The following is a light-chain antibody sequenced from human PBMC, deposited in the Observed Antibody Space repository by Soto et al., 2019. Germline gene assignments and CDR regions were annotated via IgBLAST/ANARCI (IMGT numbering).Light chain of an antibody. CDR2: EGT. CDR1: SSDVGSYNF. V-gene: IGLV2-23*01. Sequence: QSVLPQPASVSGSPGQSITISCTGTSSDVGSYNFVSWFQQHPGKVPKLIIYEGTERPSGVSNRFSASKSGNTASLTISGLQPEDEADYYCCSYAGPSTIFGGGTKVTVL. J-gene: IGLJ2*01. CDR3: CSYAGPSTI.